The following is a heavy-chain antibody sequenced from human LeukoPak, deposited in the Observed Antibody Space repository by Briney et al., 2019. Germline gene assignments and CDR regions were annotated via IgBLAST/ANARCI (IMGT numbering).Heavy chain of an antibody. Sequence: SETLSLTCTVSGGSISSYYWSWIRQPPGKGLEWIGYIYYSGSTNYNPSLKSRVTISVDTSKNQFSLKLSSVTAADTAVYYCARGREKYCSGGSCLVDVWGQGTTVTVSS. CDR3: ARGREKYCSGGSCLVDV. J-gene: IGHJ6*02. CDR1: GGSISSYY. V-gene: IGHV4-59*12. D-gene: IGHD2-15*01. CDR2: IYYSGST.